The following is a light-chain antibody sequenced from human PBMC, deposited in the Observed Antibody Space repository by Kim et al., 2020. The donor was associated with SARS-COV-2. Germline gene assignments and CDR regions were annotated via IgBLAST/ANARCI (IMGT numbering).Light chain of an antibody. V-gene: IGKV1-5*03. CDR2: KAS. CDR1: QSISNW. J-gene: IGKJ1*01. CDR3: QQYSSFWT. Sequence: DIQMTQSPSTLSASVGDRVTITCRASQSISNWLAWYQQKPGKAPKLLIFKASTLESGVPSRFSGSGSGTDFTLTISSLQPDDFATYYCQQYSSFWTFGQGTKVDIK.